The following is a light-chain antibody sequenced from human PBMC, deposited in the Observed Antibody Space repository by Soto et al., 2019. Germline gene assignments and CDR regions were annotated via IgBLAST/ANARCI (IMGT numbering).Light chain of an antibody. CDR2: DAS. J-gene: IGKJ1*01. V-gene: IGKV3-11*01. CDR1: QSVSGY. CDR3: QQRSGWPRT. Sequence: EIVLTQTPATLSVSPGESATLSCRASQSVSGYLAWYQQKPGQAPRLLIYDASNRATGIPDRFSGSGSETEFTLTISSLEPEDFAIYYCQQRSGWPRTFGQGTKVEIK.